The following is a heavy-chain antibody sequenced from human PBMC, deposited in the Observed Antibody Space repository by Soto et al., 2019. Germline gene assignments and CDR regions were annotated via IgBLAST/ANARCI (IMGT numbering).Heavy chain of an antibody. CDR3: ARTDWIVGIVVTSNGAFDI. D-gene: IGHD3-22*01. Sequence: VTLKESGPVLVKPTETLTLTCTVSGFSLSNARMGVSWIRQSPGKALQWLAHIFSNDEKSYSTSLRSRLTISKHTSKSQVVLTMTDMDPVDTATYFCARTDWIVGIVVTSNGAFDIWGQGTMVTVSS. CDR2: IFSNDEK. V-gene: IGHV2-26*01. J-gene: IGHJ3*02. CDR1: GFSLSNARMG.